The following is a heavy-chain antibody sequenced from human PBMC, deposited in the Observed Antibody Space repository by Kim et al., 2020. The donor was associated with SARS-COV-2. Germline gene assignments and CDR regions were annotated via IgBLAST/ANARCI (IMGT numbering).Heavy chain of an antibody. D-gene: IGHD6-19*01. CDR3: ARDSIAVAGRGSVGIDY. V-gene: IGHV4-39*07. J-gene: IGHJ4*02. Sequence: LKSRVTISVDTSKNQFSLKLSSVTAADTAVYYWARDSIAVAGRGSVGIDYWGQGTLVTVSS.